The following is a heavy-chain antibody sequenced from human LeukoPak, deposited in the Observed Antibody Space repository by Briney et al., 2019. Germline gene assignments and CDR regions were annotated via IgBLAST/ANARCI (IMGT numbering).Heavy chain of an antibody. J-gene: IGHJ4*02. CDR2: LYSDGNT. CDR3: ARGVEPLAANTLAY. CDR1: GFTVITNY. Sequence: PGGSLRLSCAASGFTVITNYMTWVRQAPGKGLEWVSDLYSDGNTKYADSVQGRFTISRDNSKNTLYLDMNSLSPDDAAVYYCARGVEPLAANTLAYWGQGTLVMVS. V-gene: IGHV3-53*01. D-gene: IGHD1-14*01.